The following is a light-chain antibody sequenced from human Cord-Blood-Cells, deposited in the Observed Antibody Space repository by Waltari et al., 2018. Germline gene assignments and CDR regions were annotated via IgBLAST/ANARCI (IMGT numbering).Light chain of an antibody. V-gene: IGKV1-39*01. CDR1: QSISSY. J-gene: IGKJ2*01. CDR2: AAS. Sequence: DVKMSQPPSPPSSPLGERVTIPCRASQSISSYLNWYQQKPGKAPKLLIYAASSWQTGVPSRFSGSGYGTDFTLTISSLQPEDFAIYYCQHRFSIPKTFGQGTKVEIK. CDR3: QHRFSIPKT.